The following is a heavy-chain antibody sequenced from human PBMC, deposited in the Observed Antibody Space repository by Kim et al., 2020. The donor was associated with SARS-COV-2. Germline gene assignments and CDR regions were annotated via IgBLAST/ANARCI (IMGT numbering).Heavy chain of an antibody. J-gene: IGHJ6*02. CDR3: ARREYYYGMDV. Sequence: TNYAPKPQGRVTMTTDTSTGIGYMELRSLRSDDTAVYYCARREYYYGMDVWGQGTTVTVSS. V-gene: IGHV1-18*01. CDR2: T.